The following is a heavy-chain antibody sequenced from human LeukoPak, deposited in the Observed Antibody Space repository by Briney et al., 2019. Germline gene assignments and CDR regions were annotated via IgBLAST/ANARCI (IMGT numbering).Heavy chain of an antibody. CDR3: ARGTTVTAGWIDY. CDR2: ISASTNYI. CDR1: GFTFSSYA. J-gene: IGHJ4*02. D-gene: IGHD4-17*01. Sequence: GGSLRLSCAASGFTFSSYAMSWVRQAPGKGLEWVSFISASTNYIYYADSVKGRFTISRDNARNSLYLQMDSLRGEDTAVYYCARGTTVTAGWIDYWGQGTLVTVSS. V-gene: IGHV3-21*01.